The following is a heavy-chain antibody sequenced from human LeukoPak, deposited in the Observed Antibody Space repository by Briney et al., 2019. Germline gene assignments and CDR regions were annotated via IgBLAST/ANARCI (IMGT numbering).Heavy chain of an antibody. V-gene: IGHV4-61*02. D-gene: IGHD3-10*01. J-gene: IGHJ4*02. Sequence: SETLSLTCTVSGGSISSGNYYWSWIRQPAGKGLEWIGRIYTSGTTNYNPSLKSRVTISLNASKNQFSLKLSSVTAADTAVYYCAGNYYGSGSYYSEDRYWGQGTLVTVSS. CDR2: IYTSGTT. CDR3: AGNYYGSGSYYSEDRY. CDR1: GGSISSGNYY.